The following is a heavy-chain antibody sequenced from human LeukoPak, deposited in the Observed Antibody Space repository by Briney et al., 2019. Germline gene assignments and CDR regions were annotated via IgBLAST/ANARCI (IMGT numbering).Heavy chain of an antibody. J-gene: IGHJ4*02. CDR1: GFTFSSYE. CDR2: ISSGGNVE. CDR3: ARDTLNGPFVISLDY. D-gene: IGHD3-9*01. V-gene: IGHV3-48*03. Sequence: GGSLRLSCAASGFTFSSYEMNWVRQAPGKGLEWVAHISSGGNVEYYLDSVRGRFTMSRDNAKSLLFLQMNSLRAEDTAVYYCARDTLNGPFVISLDYWGQGGLVTVSS.